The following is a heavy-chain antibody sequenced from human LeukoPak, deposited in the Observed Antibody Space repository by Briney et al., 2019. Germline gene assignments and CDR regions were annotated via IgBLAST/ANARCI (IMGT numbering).Heavy chain of an antibody. Sequence: SETLSLTCTVSGGSISSSTYYWGWIRQSPGKGLEWIGSISYTGNTYYNPSLKSRVTISVDTSKSQFSLRLSSVTAADTAVYYRASLSYYYGSGSYAPDAFDIWGQGTMVTVSA. CDR1: GGSISSSTYY. CDR3: ASLSYYYGSGSYAPDAFDI. V-gene: IGHV4-39*01. CDR2: ISYTGNT. D-gene: IGHD3-10*01. J-gene: IGHJ3*02.